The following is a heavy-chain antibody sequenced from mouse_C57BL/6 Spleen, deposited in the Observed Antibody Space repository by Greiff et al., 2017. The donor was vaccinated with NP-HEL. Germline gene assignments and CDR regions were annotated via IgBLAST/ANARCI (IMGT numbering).Heavy chain of an antibody. Sequence: VQLQQPGAELVKPGASVKMSCKASGYTFTSYWITWVKQRPGQGLEWIGDIYPGSGSTNYNEKFKSKATLTVDTSSSTAYMQLSSLTSEDSAVYYCARLRGANYYAMDYWGQGTSVTVSS. CDR3: ARLRGANYYAMDY. J-gene: IGHJ4*01. V-gene: IGHV1-55*01. CDR2: IYPGSGST. CDR1: GYTFTSYW. D-gene: IGHD2-12*01.